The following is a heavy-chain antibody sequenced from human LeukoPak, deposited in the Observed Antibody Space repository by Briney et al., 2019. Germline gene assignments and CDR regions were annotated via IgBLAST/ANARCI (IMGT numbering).Heavy chain of an antibody. CDR2: IRQDGSEK. Sequence: GGSLILSCAASGFTFSSFWMTWVRQAPGKGLEWVANIRQDGSEKYYVDSVEGRFTISRDNAKKSLFLQMNSLRGEDTAVYYCARDMRGDGFDIWGQGTMVSVSS. J-gene: IGHJ3*02. V-gene: IGHV3-7*04. CDR3: ARDMRGDGFDI. CDR1: GFTFSSFW. D-gene: IGHD2-2*01.